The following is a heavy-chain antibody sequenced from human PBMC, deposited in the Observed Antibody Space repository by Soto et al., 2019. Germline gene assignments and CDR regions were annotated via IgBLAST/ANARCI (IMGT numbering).Heavy chain of an antibody. CDR1: GCTFSSYA. CDR3: AKVNSGSYYYYGMDV. D-gene: IGHD1-26*01. V-gene: IGHV3-23*01. J-gene: IGHJ6*04. Sequence: GSLRLSCAASGCTFSSYAMSWVRQAPGKGLEWVSAISGSGGSTYYADSVKGRFTISRDNSKNTLYLQMNSLRAEDTDVYYCAKVNSGSYYYYGMDVWGKGTTVPVSS. CDR2: ISGSGGST.